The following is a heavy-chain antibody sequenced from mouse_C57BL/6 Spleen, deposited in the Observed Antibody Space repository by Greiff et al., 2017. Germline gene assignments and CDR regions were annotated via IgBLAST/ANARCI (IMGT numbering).Heavy chain of an antibody. Sequence: QVQLKESGAELARPGASVKMSCKASGYTFTSYTMHWVKQRPGQGLEWIGYINPSSGYTKYNQKFKDKATLTADKSSSTAYMQLSSLTSEDSAVYYCARYYDYDGDWFAYWGQGTLVTVSA. V-gene: IGHV1-4*01. D-gene: IGHD2-4*01. CDR1: GYTFTSYT. J-gene: IGHJ3*01. CDR2: INPSSGYT. CDR3: ARYYDYDGDWFAY.